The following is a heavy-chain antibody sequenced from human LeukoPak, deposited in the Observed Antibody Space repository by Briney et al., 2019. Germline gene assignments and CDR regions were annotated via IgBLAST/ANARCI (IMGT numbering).Heavy chain of an antibody. D-gene: IGHD6-6*01. Sequence: ASVKVSCKASGYTFTSYGISWVRQAPGQGLEWMGWISAYNGNTNYAQKLQGRVTMTTDTSTSTAYMELRSLRSDDTAVYYRARDEGIAARHDYYYGMDVWGQGTTVTVSS. CDR2: ISAYNGNT. CDR3: ARDEGIAARHDYYYGMDV. V-gene: IGHV1-18*01. J-gene: IGHJ6*02. CDR1: GYTFTSYG.